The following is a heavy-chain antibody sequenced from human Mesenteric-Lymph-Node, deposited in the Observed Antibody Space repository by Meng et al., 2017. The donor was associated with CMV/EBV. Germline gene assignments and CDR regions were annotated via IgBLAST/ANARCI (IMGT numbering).Heavy chain of an antibody. J-gene: IGHJ5*02. CDR3: ARSPRYNYGLQGYWFDP. CDR2: IIPILPTA. D-gene: IGHD5-18*01. V-gene: IGHV1-69*08. CDR1: TVNSFI. Sequence: TVNSFIINWVRQAPGQGPEWMGRIIPILPTAEYSQKFQGRVTISADKLTSTAYMELSSLRSEDTAVYYCARSPRYNYGLQGYWFDPWGQGTLVTVSS.